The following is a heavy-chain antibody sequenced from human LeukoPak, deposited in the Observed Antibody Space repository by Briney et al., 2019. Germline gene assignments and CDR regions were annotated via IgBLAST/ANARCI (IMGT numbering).Heavy chain of an antibody. J-gene: IGHJ4*02. D-gene: IGHD4-23*01. Sequence: PGGSLRLSCAASGFTFSNYAMSWVRQAPGKGLEWVSVISGSGVLTYFADSVKGRFTMSRDTSRTTLYLQMNSLRLEDTALYYCARARTPWGWELLHFDYWGQGTLVTVSS. CDR1: GFTFSNYA. V-gene: IGHV3-23*01. CDR2: ISGSGVLT. CDR3: ARARTPWGWELLHFDY.